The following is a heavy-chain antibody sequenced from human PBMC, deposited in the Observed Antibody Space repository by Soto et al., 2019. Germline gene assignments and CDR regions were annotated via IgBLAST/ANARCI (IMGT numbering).Heavy chain of an antibody. V-gene: IGHV3-30-3*01. J-gene: IGHJ6*02. CDR1: GFTFSSYS. CDR2: ISYDGSNK. D-gene: IGHD3-3*01. CDR3: ARAGPSGFWWGMDV. Sequence: PVGALRLSCAASGFTFSSYSMHWVRQAPGKGLEGVAGISYDGSNKYYAASVKGRFTISRDNAKKTLYLQMNSLRAEATAVYSCARAGPSGFWWGMDVWGQGTTVTVSS.